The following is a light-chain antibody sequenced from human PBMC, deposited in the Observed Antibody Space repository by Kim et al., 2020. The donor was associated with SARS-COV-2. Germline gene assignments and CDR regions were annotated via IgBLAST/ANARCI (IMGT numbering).Light chain of an antibody. CDR2: SAS. Sequence: DIQVTQSPSSLSASVGDRVIITCRASQTIASSLNWYQQKPGTAPKLLIYSASNLQSGVPARFSGSGSGTEFTLTISSLQPGDFATYYCQQTYSTPRTFGGGTKV. V-gene: IGKV1-39*01. CDR1: QTIASS. CDR3: QQTYSTPRT. J-gene: IGKJ4*01.